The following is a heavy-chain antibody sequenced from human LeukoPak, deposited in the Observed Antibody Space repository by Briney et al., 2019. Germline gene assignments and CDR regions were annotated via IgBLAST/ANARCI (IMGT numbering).Heavy chain of an antibody. J-gene: IGHJ4*02. CDR1: GGSISSYY. V-gene: IGHV4-59*08. CDR3: ARLSIVGATNFDY. D-gene: IGHD1-26*01. CDR2: IYYSGST. Sequence: SETLSLTCTVSGGSISSYYWSWIRQPPGKGLEWIGYIYYSGSTNYNPSLKSRVTMSVDTSKNQFSLKLSSVTAADTAVYYCARLSIVGATNFDYWGQGTLVTVSS.